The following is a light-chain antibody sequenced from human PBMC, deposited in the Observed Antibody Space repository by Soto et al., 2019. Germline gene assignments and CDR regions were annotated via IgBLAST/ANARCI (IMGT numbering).Light chain of an antibody. V-gene: IGKV3-20*01. Sequence: EIGMTQSAATLSVSAGERATLSCRASQSVSSDLAWYHQKTGQAPRLLIYGASSRATGIPDRFSGSGYGTEFNLTISRLETEDFAVYYCQQYGSSSWTFGQGTKVDIK. CDR2: GAS. CDR3: QQYGSSSWT. CDR1: QSVSSD. J-gene: IGKJ1*01.